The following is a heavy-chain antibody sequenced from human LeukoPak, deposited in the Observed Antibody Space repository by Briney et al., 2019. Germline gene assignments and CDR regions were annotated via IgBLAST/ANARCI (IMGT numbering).Heavy chain of an antibody. CDR2: INSKTDGGTT. CDR1: GFTFSNAW. D-gene: IGHD3-22*01. CDR3: TTDILSYYYDSSGVAFDI. V-gene: IGHV3-15*01. Sequence: GGSLRLSCAASGFTFSNAWMSWVRQAPGKGLEWVSRINSKTDGGTTDYAAPVKGRFTISRDDSKNTLYLQMNSLKTEDTAVYYCTTDILSYYYDSSGVAFDIWGQGTMVTVSS. J-gene: IGHJ3*02.